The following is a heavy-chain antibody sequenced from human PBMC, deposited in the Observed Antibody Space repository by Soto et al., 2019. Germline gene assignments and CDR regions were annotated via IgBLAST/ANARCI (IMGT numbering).Heavy chain of an antibody. V-gene: IGHV1-69*01. J-gene: IGHJ6*02. CDR3: AMGRGYSGDDHYYYFDMDV. Sequence: QVQLVQSGAEVKKPASSVKVSCKASGGTFNNYPITWVRQAPGEGLEWMGGSIPIFGTANYAQNFQGRVTISVDEYMSTAFMELSSLRTEDTSVYYCAMGRGYSGDDHYYYFDMDVWGQGTKVTVSS. CDR2: SIPIFGTA. CDR1: GGTFNNYP. D-gene: IGHD5-12*01.